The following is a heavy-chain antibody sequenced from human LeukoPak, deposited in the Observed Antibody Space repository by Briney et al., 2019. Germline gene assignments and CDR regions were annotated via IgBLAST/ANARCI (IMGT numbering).Heavy chain of an antibody. V-gene: IGHV4-61*02. D-gene: IGHD3-9*01. J-gene: IGHJ4*02. Sequence: SETLSLTCTVSGGSISSNSYYWSWIRQPAGKGLEWIGRIYTSGSTNYNPSLKSRVTISVDTSKNQFSLKLSSVTAADTAVYYCARENDWFFDYWGQGTLVTVSS. CDR3: ARENDWFFDY. CDR2: IYTSGST. CDR1: GGSISSNSYY.